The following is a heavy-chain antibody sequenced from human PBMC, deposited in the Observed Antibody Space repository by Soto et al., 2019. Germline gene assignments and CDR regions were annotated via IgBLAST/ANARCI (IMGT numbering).Heavy chain of an antibody. J-gene: IGHJ4*02. Sequence: QAQLVQSGAEVKKPGASVKVSCKASGYTFTGYDINWVRQATGQGLEWMGWMNPNSGNTGYAQNFKGRVTMTRANSITPAYMERTSLRDDDSAVYYCAGEKVGTTGIDFWGQGPLATVSS. CDR3: AGEKVGTTGIDF. CDR2: MNPNSGNT. D-gene: IGHD1-26*01. V-gene: IGHV1-8*01. CDR1: GYTFTGYD.